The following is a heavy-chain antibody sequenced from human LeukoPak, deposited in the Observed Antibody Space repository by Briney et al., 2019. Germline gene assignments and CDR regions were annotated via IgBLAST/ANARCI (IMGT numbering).Heavy chain of an antibody. CDR1: GYTFTSYG. D-gene: IGHD3-10*01. CDR2: ISAYNGNT. Sequence: ASVKVSCKASGYTFTSYGISWVRQAPGQGLEWMGWISAYNGNTNYAQTLQGRVTMTTDTSTSTAYMELRSLRSDDTAVYYCAREGVYLLKSYYYGMDVWGQGTTVTVSS. CDR3: AREGVYLLKSYYYGMDV. J-gene: IGHJ6*02. V-gene: IGHV1-18*01.